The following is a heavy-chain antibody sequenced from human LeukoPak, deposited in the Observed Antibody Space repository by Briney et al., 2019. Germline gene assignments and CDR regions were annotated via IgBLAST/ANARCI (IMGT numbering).Heavy chain of an antibody. J-gene: IGHJ1*01. CDR1: GGSISSYY. CDR3: ARLTLYSSGVPH. V-gene: IGHV4-39*01. Sequence: SETLSLTCTVSGGSISSYYWSWIRQPPGEGLEWIGSISYSGSTYYNPSLKSRVTMSVDTSRNQFSLKLSSVTAADTAVYYCARLTLYSSGVPHWGQGTLVTVSS. D-gene: IGHD6-19*01. CDR2: ISYSGST.